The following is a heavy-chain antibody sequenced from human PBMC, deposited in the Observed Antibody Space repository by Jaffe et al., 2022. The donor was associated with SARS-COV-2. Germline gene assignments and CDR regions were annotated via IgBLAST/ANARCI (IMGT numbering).Heavy chain of an antibody. D-gene: IGHD2-21*01. V-gene: IGHV1-69*02. CDR3: TRYSASNAFDM. CDR1: GGTSASHS. CDR2: IIPIIDMA. J-gene: IGHJ3*02. Sequence: QFQLVQSGPEVRKPGSSVKVSCQAAGGTSASHSISWVRQAPGQGFEWMGRIIPIIDMAHYAPKFEGRIIIAVDKNTGTVNLDLSSLRFEDTATYYCTRYSASNAFDMWGQGTVVTVSS.